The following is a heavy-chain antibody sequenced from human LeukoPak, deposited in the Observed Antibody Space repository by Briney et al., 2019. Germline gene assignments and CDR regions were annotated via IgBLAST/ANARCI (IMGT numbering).Heavy chain of an antibody. J-gene: IGHJ6*02. CDR2: IIPILGIA. V-gene: IGHV1-69*04. CDR1: GGIFSSYA. D-gene: IGHD3-22*01. CDR3: ARVRRYYYDSSGTPRRGYYYYGMDV. Sequence: ASVKVSCKASGGIFSSYAISWVRQAPGQGLEWMGRIIPILGIANYAQKFQGRVTITADKSTSTAYMELSSLRSEDTAVYYCARVRRYYYDSSGTPRRGYYYYGMDVWGQGTTVTVSS.